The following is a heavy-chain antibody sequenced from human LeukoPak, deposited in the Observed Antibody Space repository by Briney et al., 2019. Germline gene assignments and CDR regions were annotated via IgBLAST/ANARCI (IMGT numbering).Heavy chain of an antibody. CDR3: AHPAWELTL. J-gene: IGHJ4*02. D-gene: IGHD1-26*01. Sequence: PSETLSLTCAVYGGSFSGYYRSWIRQPPGKGLEWIGEINHSGSTNYNPSLKSRVTISVDTSKNQFSLKLSSVTAADTAVYYCAHPAWELTLWGQGTLVTVSS. CDR2: INHSGST. CDR1: GGSFSGYY. V-gene: IGHV4-34*01.